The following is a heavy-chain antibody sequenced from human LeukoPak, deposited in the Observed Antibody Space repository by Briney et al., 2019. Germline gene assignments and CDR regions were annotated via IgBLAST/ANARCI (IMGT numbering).Heavy chain of an antibody. CDR3: ARILGSSGWSDY. D-gene: IGHD6-19*01. CDR1: GYTFTSYG. Sequence: ASVKVSCKASGYTFTSYGISWVRQASRQRLECMGWISAYNGNTNYAQKLQGRVTMTTDTSTSTAYMELRSLRSDDTAVYYCARILGSSGWSDYWGQGTLVTVSS. V-gene: IGHV1-18*01. J-gene: IGHJ4*02. CDR2: ISAYNGNT.